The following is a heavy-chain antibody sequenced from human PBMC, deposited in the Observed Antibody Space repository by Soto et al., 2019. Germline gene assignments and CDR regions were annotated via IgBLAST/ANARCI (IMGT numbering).Heavy chain of an antibody. CDR1: GGTFSSYA. D-gene: IGHD3-9*01. J-gene: IGHJ3*02. Sequence: GASVKVSCKASGGTFSSYAISWVRQAPGQGLEWTGGIIPIFGTANYAQKFQGRVTITADESTSTAYIELSSLRSEDTAVYYCARLAVFYDILTGPGAFYIWGQGTMDPVS. V-gene: IGHV1-69*13. CDR2: IIPIFGTA. CDR3: ARLAVFYDILTGPGAFYI.